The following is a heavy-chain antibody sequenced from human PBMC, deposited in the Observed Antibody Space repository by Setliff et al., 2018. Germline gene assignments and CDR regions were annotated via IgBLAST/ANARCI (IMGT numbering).Heavy chain of an antibody. V-gene: IGHV1-18*01. CDR2: ISAYNGNT. D-gene: IGHD3-3*01. Sequence: ASVKVSCKASGYTFTSYGISWVRQAPGQGLEWMGWISAYNGNTNYAQKLQGRVTMTTDTSTSTAYMELSSLRSEDTAVYYCARDPRQNDNFWSGYYYYYYYGMDVWGQGTTVTVSS. J-gene: IGHJ6*02. CDR3: ARDPRQNDNFWSGYYYYYYYGMDV. CDR1: GYTFTSYG.